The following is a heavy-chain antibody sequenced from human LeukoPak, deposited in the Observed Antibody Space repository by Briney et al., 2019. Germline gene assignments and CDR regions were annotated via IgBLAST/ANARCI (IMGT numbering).Heavy chain of an antibody. CDR2: IRYDGSNK. J-gene: IGHJ5*02. V-gene: IGHV3-30*02. Sequence: PGGSLRLSCAASGFTVSSNYMSWVRQAPGKGLEWVAFIRYDGSNKYYADSVKGRFTISRDNSKNTLYLQMNSLRAEDTAVYYCAKGLRGGIVVVPAARAFDPWGQGTLVTVSS. CDR1: GFTVSSNY. D-gene: IGHD2-2*01. CDR3: AKGLRGGIVVVPAARAFDP.